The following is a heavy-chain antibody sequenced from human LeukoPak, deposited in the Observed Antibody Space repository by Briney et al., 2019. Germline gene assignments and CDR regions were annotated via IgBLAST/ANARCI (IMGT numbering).Heavy chain of an antibody. CDR3: ARGLSGIAVAGR. CDR2: MNPNSGYT. D-gene: IGHD6-13*01. Sequence: ASVKVSCKTSGYTFTDYYIHWVRQAPGQGLEWMGWMNPNSGYTGYAQNFQGRVTMTRNTSISTAYMELNSLRSEDTAVYYCARGLSGIAVAGRWGQGTLVTVSS. V-gene: IGHV1-8*02. CDR1: GYTFTDYY. J-gene: IGHJ4*02.